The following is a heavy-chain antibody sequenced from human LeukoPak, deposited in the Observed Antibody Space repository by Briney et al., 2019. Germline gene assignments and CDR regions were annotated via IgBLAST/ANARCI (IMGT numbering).Heavy chain of an antibody. Sequence: ASVKVSCKASGGTFNSYAISWVRQALGQGLEWMGGIIPIFGTANYAQKFQGRVTITTDESTSTAYMELSSLRSEDTAVYYCARVLSPPLYCSSTSCYTTSGAFDYWGQGTLVTVSS. D-gene: IGHD2-2*02. CDR2: IIPIFGTA. V-gene: IGHV1-69*05. J-gene: IGHJ4*02. CDR3: ARVLSPPLYCSSTSCYTTSGAFDY. CDR1: GGTFNSYA.